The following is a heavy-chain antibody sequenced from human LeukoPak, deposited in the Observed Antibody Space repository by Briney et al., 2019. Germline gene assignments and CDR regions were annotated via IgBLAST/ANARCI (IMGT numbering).Heavy chain of an antibody. CDR2: IYPGNSDT. Sequence: GESLKISCKGSVYIFSTYWIGWVRQMPGKGLEWMGIIYPGNSDTRYSPSFQGQVTISADRSISTAYLQWSSLKASDTAIYYCARRAYCSGDCTRHYSYYYSMDVWGQGTTVTVSS. D-gene: IGHD2-21*02. V-gene: IGHV5-51*01. CDR3: ARRAYCSGDCTRHYSYYYSMDV. CDR1: VYIFSTYW. J-gene: IGHJ6*02.